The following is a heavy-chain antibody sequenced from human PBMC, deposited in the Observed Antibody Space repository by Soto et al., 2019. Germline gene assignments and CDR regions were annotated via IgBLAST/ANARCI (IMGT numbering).Heavy chain of an antibody. J-gene: IGHJ4*02. Sequence: QVQLQESGPGLVKPSETLSLTCSVSGGSISNYYWSWIRQSPGKGLEWIGYIYYSGSTNYNPSLKSRLTISVDTSKNQYSLKRSSVTAADTAVYYCARHRPGPYDYWGQGTLVTVSS. CDR2: IYYSGST. CDR3: ARHRPGPYDY. CDR1: GGSISNYY. V-gene: IGHV4-59*08. D-gene: IGHD2-8*02.